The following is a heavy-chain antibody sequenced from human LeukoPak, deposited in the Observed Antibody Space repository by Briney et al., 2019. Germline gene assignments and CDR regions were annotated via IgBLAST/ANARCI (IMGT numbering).Heavy chain of an antibody. CDR1: GYRFSSYW. D-gene: IGHD6-19*01. Sequence: HGESLKISCKGSGYRFSSYWIGWVRQMPGKGLEWMGIIYPGDSDTRYSPSFQGQVTISADKSISTAYLQWSSLKASDTAMYYCARPRDGSGWPFDYWGQGTLVTVSS. J-gene: IGHJ4*02. CDR2: IYPGDSDT. CDR3: ARPRDGSGWPFDY. V-gene: IGHV5-51*01.